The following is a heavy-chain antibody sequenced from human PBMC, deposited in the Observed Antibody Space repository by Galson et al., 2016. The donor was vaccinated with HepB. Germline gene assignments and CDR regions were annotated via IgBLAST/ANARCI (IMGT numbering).Heavy chain of an antibody. V-gene: IGHV4-31*03. CDR1: GGSISSGDYY. J-gene: IGHJ3*02. CDR3: ATVVRPGGFYFDTRDDAFDI. Sequence: TLSLTCTVSGGSISSGDYYWSWIRQHPGKGLEWIGYIYYSGSTYYNPSPKSRVTISVDTSKNQFSLKLSSVTAADTAVYYCATVVRPGGFYFDTRDDAFDIWGQGTMVTVSS. D-gene: IGHD3-22*01. CDR2: IYYSGST.